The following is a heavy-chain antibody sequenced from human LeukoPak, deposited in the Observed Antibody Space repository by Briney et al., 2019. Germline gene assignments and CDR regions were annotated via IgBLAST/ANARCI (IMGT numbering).Heavy chain of an antibody. CDR2: IGSSANTK. CDR3: ARGSYYYYYMDV. Sequence: PGGSLRLSCADSGFTFSDYYMSWFRQAPGKGVGGVSYIGSSANTKYYADSVKGRFTISRDNAKNSLYLQMNSLRAEDTAVYYCARGSYYYYYMDVWGKGTTVTVSS. V-gene: IGHV3-11*01. J-gene: IGHJ6*03. CDR1: GFTFSDYY.